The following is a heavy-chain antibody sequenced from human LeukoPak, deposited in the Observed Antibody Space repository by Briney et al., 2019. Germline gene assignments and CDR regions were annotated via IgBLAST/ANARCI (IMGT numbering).Heavy chain of an antibody. J-gene: IGHJ6*02. V-gene: IGHV4-34*01. CDR3: ARIAVAGLHYYYYGMDV. CDR2: INHSGST. D-gene: IGHD6-19*01. Sequence: SETLSLTCTVSGGSISSYYWSWIRQPPGKGLEWIGEINHSGSTNYNPSLKSRVTISVDTSKNQFSLKLSSVTAADTAVYYCARIAVAGLHYYYYGMDVWGQGTTVTVSS. CDR1: GGSISSYY.